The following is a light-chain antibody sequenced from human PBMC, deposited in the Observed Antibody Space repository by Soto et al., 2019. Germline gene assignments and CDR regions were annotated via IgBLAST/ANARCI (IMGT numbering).Light chain of an antibody. CDR1: SSNIGAGYD. V-gene: IGLV1-40*01. CDR3: ESWDSSLSGVV. CDR2: GNS. Sequence: QSVLTQPPSVSGAPGQRVTISCTGSSSNIGAGYDVYWYQQLAATAPKLLIYGNSNRPSGVPDRFSGSKSGTSASLAITGLQAEDEADYYCESWDSSLSGVVFGGGTKLTVL. J-gene: IGLJ2*01.